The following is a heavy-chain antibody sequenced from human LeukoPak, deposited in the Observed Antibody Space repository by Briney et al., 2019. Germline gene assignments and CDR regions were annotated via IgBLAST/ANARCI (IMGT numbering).Heavy chain of an antibody. Sequence: PSETLSLTCTVSGDSINSYYWSWIRQPPGKGLEWIGHIYYSGSTYYNPSLKSRVTISVDTSKNQFSLKLSSVTAADTAVYYCARLAAFRYWYFDLWGRGTLVTVSS. CDR2: IYYSGST. CDR3: ARLAAFRYWYFDL. CDR1: GDSINSYY. V-gene: IGHV4-59*04. D-gene: IGHD2/OR15-2a*01. J-gene: IGHJ2*01.